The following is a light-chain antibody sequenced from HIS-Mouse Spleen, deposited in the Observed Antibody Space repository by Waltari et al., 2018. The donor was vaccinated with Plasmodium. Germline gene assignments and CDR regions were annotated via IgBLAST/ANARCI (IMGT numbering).Light chain of an antibody. CDR2: DVR. V-gene: IGLV2-11*01. J-gene: IGLJ2*01. Sequence: QSALTQPRSVSGSPGQSVTLSCTGTSSDVAGYNYVSWYQQHPGKAPKLMIYDVRKRPSGVPDRFSGSKSGNTASLTISGLQAEDEADYYCCSYAGSYTLVFGGGTKLTVL. CDR1: SSDVAGYNY. CDR3: CSYAGSYTLV.